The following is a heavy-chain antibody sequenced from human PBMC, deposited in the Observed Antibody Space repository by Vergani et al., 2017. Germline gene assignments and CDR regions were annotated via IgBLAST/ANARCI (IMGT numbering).Heavy chain of an antibody. D-gene: IGHD3-22*01. CDR3: ARLSYDTTPYLQGGYDC. CDR2: ISARYPST. Sequence: EVQLLQSGGGVIQPGGSVRLSCAAFGFTFSACPMTWVRQAPGKGLEWVSAISARYPSTYYADSVKGRFTISRDNSKNMLYLQMNSLRAEDTAVYYCARLSYDTTPYLQGGYDCWGQGTLVSVSS. J-gene: IGHJ4*02. V-gene: IGHV3-23*01. CDR1: GFTFSACP.